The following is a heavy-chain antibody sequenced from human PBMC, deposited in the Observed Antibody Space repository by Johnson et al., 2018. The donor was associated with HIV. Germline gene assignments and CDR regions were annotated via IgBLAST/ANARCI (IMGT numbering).Heavy chain of an antibody. CDR1: GFTLTNYP. CDR2: ISFDGKNK. J-gene: IGHJ3*02. D-gene: IGHD3-3*01. V-gene: IGHV3-30*04. CDR3: GRGGRVVMEDVFGI. Sequence: QVQLVESGGGLVKPGGSLRLSCAASGFTLTNYPMHWVRQAPGKGLEWVAVISFDGKNKFYADSVKGRFTISRDNSRNTLYLQMNSLTADDTAVYYCGRGGRVVMEDVFGIWGQGTMVTVSS.